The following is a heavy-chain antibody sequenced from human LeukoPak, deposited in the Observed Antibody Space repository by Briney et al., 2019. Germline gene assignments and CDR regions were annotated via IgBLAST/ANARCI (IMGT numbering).Heavy chain of an antibody. J-gene: IGHJ1*01. V-gene: IGHV4-39*02. CDR2: IYYSGTT. Sequence: SETLSLTCTVSGGSISSTAYYWGWIRQPPGKGLEWIGTIYYSGTTYYNPSLKSRVTISVDTSKNQFSLELSSMTAADTAVYYCARGPTLKYFHHWGQGTLVSVSS. CDR3: ARGPTLKYFHH. CDR1: GGSISSTAYY.